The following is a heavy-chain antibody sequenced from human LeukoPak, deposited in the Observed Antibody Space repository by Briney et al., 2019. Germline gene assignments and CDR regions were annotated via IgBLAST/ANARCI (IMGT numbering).Heavy chain of an antibody. CDR2: ISSSGTSI. CDR3: TRIGYSSSCTDY. Sequence: GGSLRLSCAASGFTFSDYYMNWVRQAPGKGLEWVSYISSSGTSIYYADSVKGRFTISRDNAKNSLYLQMNSLRAEDTAVYYCTRIGYSSSCTDYWGQGTLVTVSS. V-gene: IGHV3-11*04. CDR1: GFTFSDYY. D-gene: IGHD6-13*01. J-gene: IGHJ4*02.